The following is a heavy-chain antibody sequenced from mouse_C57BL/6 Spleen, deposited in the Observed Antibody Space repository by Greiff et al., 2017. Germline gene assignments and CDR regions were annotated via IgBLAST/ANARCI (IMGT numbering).Heavy chain of an antibody. D-gene: IGHD2-5*01. Sequence: QVQLQQSGAELVRPGASVTLSCKASGYTFTAYEMHWVKQPPVHGLEWIGAIDPETGGPAYNQKFKGKAILTADKSASTAYMELRSLTSEDAAVYYCTRRGYSNDAMDYWGQGTSVTVSS. CDR1: GYTFTAYE. CDR3: TRRGYSNDAMDY. CDR2: IDPETGGP. V-gene: IGHV1-15*01. J-gene: IGHJ4*01.